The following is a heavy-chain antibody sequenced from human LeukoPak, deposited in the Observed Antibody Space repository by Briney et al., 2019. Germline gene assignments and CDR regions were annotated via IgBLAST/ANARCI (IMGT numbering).Heavy chain of an antibody. Sequence: GGSLRLSCAASGFTFSTYSMNWVRQAPGKGLEWVSSISSSDTYIYYADSVKGRFTISRDNAKNSLYLQMNSLRAEDTAVYYCARDQLAADDAFDIWGQGTMVTVSS. CDR1: GFTFSTYS. J-gene: IGHJ3*02. CDR3: ARDQLAADDAFDI. V-gene: IGHV3-21*01. CDR2: ISSSDTYI. D-gene: IGHD6-13*01.